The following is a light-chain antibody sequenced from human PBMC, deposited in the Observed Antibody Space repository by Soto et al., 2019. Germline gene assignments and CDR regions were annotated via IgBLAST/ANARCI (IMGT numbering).Light chain of an antibody. J-gene: IGLJ1*01. CDR3: ATWDDSLSGWV. CDR1: SSNVGINY. V-gene: IGLV1-47*02. CDR2: SND. Sequence: QSVLSQPPSASGTPGQRVTISCSGSSSNVGINYVYWYQQLPGAAPKLLVHSNDQRPSGVPDRFSASKSGTSASLAISGLRSEDEAAYYCATWDDSLSGWVFGTGTKVTVL.